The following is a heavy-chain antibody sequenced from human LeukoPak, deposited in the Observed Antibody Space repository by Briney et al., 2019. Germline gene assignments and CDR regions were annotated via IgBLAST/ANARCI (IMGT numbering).Heavy chain of an antibody. CDR3: VREGGSDWYSGWFDP. V-gene: IGHV3-48*04. D-gene: IGHD6-19*01. CDR2: ISSSSSTI. J-gene: IGHJ5*02. Sequence: PGGSLRLSCAASGLTISSYSMNWVRQAPGKGLQWVSYISSSSSTIYYADSVKGRFTISRDNAENSLYLQMNSLRVEDTAVYYCVREGGSDWYSGWFDPWGQGTLVTVSP. CDR1: GLTISSYS.